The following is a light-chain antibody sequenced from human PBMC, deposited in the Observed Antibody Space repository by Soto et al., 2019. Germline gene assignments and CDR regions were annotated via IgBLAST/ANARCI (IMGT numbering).Light chain of an antibody. Sequence: EILLTQSPDTLSLSPGEGATLSCRASQSVSSSYLAWYQQKPAQAPRLLIYGASTRATGIPARFSGGGSGTEFTLTISSLQSADFAVYYCQQYNEWPLTFGGGTKVDIK. J-gene: IGKJ4*01. CDR2: GAS. CDR1: QSVSSSY. V-gene: IGKV3-15*01. CDR3: QQYNEWPLT.